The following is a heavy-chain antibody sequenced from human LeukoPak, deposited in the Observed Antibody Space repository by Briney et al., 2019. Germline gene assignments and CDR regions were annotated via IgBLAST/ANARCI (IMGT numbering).Heavy chain of an antibody. J-gene: IGHJ6*04. CDR2: IKEDGSEK. CDR3: ARAQSAGLDV. V-gene: IGHV3-7*01. Sequence: GGSLRLSCTASGSIFSTYWMTWVRQAPGKGLEWVANIKEDGSEKKYVDSVKGRFTISRDNAKNSLYLQMNSLRVDDTAVYYCARAQSAGLDVWGTGTTVTVSS. D-gene: IGHD1-14*01. CDR1: GSIFSTYW.